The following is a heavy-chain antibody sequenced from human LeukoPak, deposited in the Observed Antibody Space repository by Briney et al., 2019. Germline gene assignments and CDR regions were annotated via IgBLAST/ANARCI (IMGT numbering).Heavy chain of an antibody. CDR3: ARTSTEQGYSYGYSGY. CDR2: IIPILGTA. J-gene: IGHJ4*02. D-gene: IGHD5-18*01. V-gene: IGHV1-69*13. Sequence: ASVKVSCKASGGTFSSYAISWVRQAPGQGLEWMGGIIPILGTANYAQKFQGRVTITADESTSTAYMELSSLRSEDTAVYYCARTSTEQGYSYGYSGYWGQGTLVTVSS. CDR1: GGTFSSYA.